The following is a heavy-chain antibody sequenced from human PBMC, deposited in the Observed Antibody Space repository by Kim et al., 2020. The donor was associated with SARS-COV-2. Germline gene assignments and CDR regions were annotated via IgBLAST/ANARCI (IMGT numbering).Heavy chain of an antibody. Sequence: GGSLRLSCAASGFTFSSYGMHWVRQAPGKGLEWVAVISYDGSNKYYADSVKGRFTISRDNSKNTLYLQMNSLRAEDTAVYYCAKEMELLELGVAFDIWGQGTMVTVSS. J-gene: IGHJ3*02. V-gene: IGHV3-30*18. D-gene: IGHD1-26*01. CDR3: AKEMELLELGVAFDI. CDR1: GFTFSSYG. CDR2: ISYDGSNK.